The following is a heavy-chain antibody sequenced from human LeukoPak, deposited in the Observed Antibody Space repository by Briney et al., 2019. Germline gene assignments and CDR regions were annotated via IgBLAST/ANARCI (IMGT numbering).Heavy chain of an antibody. D-gene: IGHD3-10*01. V-gene: IGHV4-34*01. J-gene: IGHJ5*02. CDR3: ARGASYYYGSGIRWFDP. Sequence: SETLSLTCAVYGGSSSGYYWSWIRQPPGKGLEWIGEINHSGSTNYNPSLKSRVTISVDTSKNQFSLKLSSVTAADTAVYYCARGASYYYGSGIRWFDPWGQGTLVTVSS. CDR1: GGSSSGYY. CDR2: INHSGST.